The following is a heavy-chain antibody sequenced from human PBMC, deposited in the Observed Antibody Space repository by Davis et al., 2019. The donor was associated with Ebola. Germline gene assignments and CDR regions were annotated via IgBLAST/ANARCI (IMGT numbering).Heavy chain of an antibody. CDR2: IAPMFGVA. V-gene: IGHV1-69*13. CDR3: AREMVRGVNGY. D-gene: IGHD3-10*01. Sequence: LVKVSCKASGGTFGNYAVNWVRQTPGQGLEWMGTIAPMFGVANYAQKFQGRVTITAAESTGTSYMELNSLTSEDTGVYYCAREMVRGVNGYWGQGTLVTVSS. CDR1: GGTFGNYA. J-gene: IGHJ4*02.